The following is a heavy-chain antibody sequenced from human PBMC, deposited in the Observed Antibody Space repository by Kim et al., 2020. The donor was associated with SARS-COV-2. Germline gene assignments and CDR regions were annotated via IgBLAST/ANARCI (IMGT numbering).Heavy chain of an antibody. CDR2: INHGGSA. CDR3: ARLGIAEAVSGFDV. D-gene: IGHD6-19*01. J-gene: IGHJ3*01. CDR1: GGSFRGYY. V-gene: IGHV4-34*01. Sequence: SETLSLTCAVYGGSFRGYYWSWIRQSPGKGLEWFGGINHGGSANYNPSLKSRVSLSVDTSKNHFSLKLTSVTAADTAVYYCARLGIAEAVSGFDVWGQGTTVNVSS.